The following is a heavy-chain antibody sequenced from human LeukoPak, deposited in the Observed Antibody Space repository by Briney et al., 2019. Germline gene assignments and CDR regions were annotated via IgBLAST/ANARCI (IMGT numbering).Heavy chain of an antibody. CDR2: ISYDGSNK. J-gene: IGHJ4*02. CDR1: GFTFSSYG. V-gene: IGHV3-30*18. CDR3: AKGDRNYDFWSGYYGH. Sequence: GGSLILPCAASGFTFSSYGMHWVRQAPGKGLEWVAVISYDGSNKYYADSVKGRFTISRDNSKNTLYLQMNSLRAEDTAVYYCAKGDRNYDFWSGYYGHWGQGTLVTVSS. D-gene: IGHD3-3*01.